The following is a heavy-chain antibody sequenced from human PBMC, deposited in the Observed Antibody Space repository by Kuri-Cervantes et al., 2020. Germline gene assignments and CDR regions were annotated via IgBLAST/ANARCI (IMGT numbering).Heavy chain of an antibody. V-gene: IGHV3-74*01. J-gene: IGHJ6*03. CDR3: ARAGSRGAYYYYYMDV. CDR1: GFTFSSYW. D-gene: IGHD3-10*01. Sequence: GGSLRLSCAASGFTFSSYWMHWVRQAPGKGLVWVSRINSDGSSTSYGDSVKGRFTISRDNAKNTLFLQMNSLRAEDTAVYYCARAGSRGAYYYYYMDVWGKGTTVTVSS. CDR2: INSDGSST.